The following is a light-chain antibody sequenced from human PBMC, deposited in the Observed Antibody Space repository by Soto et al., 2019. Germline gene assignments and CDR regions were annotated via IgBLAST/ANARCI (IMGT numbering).Light chain of an antibody. CDR2: GAS. V-gene: IGKV1-39*01. CDR3: QQSYRSPYT. CDR1: QNINIY. J-gene: IGKJ2*01. Sequence: IQLTQSPSSLSASVGDRVTVTCRASQNINIYLNWYQQKPGKAPTLLIYGASSLQSGLPSRFSGGGSRTDFTLTISSLQTEDLATYYCQQSYRSPYTFGQGTKLEI.